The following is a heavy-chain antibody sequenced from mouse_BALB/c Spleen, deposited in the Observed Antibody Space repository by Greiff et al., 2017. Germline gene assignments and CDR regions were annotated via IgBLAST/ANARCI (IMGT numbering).Heavy chain of an antibody. Sequence: EVKLLESGPGLVKPSQSLSLTCTVTGYSITSDYAWNWIRQFPGNKLEWMGYISYSGSTSYNPSLKSRISITRDTSKNQFFLQLNSVTTEDTATYYCARYDPYDSLDYWGQGTTLTVSS. CDR1: GYSITSDYA. CDR2: ISYSGST. V-gene: IGHV3-2*02. CDR3: ARYDPYDSLDY. D-gene: IGHD2-12*01. J-gene: IGHJ2*01.